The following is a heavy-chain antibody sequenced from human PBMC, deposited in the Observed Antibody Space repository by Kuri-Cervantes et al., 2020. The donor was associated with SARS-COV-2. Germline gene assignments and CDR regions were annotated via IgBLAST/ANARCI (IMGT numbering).Heavy chain of an antibody. CDR2: IYYSGST. V-gene: IGHV4-39*01. CDR1: GGSISSSLYY. CDR3: VRVDCSAGTCYRRSFDY. D-gene: IGHD2-15*01. Sequence: SETLSLTCTVSGGSISSSLYYWGWSRQPPGKGLEWIGSIYYSGSTYYNPSLNSRVTISVDTSKNQFSLKLTSVTAADTAVYYCVRVDCSAGTCYRRSFDYWGRGTLVTVSS. J-gene: IGHJ4*02.